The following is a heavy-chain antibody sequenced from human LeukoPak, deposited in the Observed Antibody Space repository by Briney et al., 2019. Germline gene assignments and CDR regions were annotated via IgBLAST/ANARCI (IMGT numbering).Heavy chain of an antibody. Sequence: PGGSLRLSCAASGFTFSSYAMYWVRQAPGKGLEYVSAISTNGDSTYYANSVKGRFTFSRDNSKNTLYLQMGSLRADDMAVYYCARTTVTVKGGLDYWGQGTLVTVSS. V-gene: IGHV3-64*01. J-gene: IGHJ4*02. CDR3: ARTTVTVKGGLDY. D-gene: IGHD1-1*01. CDR2: ISTNGDST. CDR1: GFTFSSYA.